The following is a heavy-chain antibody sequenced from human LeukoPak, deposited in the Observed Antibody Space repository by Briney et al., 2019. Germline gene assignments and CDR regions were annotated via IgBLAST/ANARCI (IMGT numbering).Heavy chain of an antibody. D-gene: IGHD2-2*01. Sequence: GGALRLSCAASGFTFNNYAMSWVRQAPGKGLEWVSAVSGSGDSYYADSVKGRFTISRDNSKNTLYLQMNSLRAEDAAVYYCVACSSGSCYGDRFYPWVQGTLVTVSS. V-gene: IGHV3-23*01. CDR1: GFTFNNYA. CDR3: VACSSGSCYGDRFYP. CDR2: VSGSGDS. J-gene: IGHJ5*02.